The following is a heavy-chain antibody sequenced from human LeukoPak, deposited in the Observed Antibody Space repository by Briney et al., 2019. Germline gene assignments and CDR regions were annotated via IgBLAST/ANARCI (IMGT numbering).Heavy chain of an antibody. Sequence: KPSETLSLTCTVSGGSISTYHWSWIRQPPGKGLEWIGYFYYNGDTNYSPSLKSRVVISADTSQNQLSLMVRSVTAADTALYYYARELGSAFDIWGQEIMVIVSS. V-gene: IGHV4-59*01. CDR2: FYYNGDT. J-gene: IGHJ3*02. D-gene: IGHD3-3*02. CDR1: GGSISTYH. CDR3: ARELGSAFDI.